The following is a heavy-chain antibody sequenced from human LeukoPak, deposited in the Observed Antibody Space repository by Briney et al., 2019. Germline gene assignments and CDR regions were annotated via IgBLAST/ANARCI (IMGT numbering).Heavy chain of an antibody. D-gene: IGHD3-22*01. J-gene: IGHJ4*02. CDR1: GYTFTSYG. CDR3: ARTRGDYYDSSGYPDY. CDR2: ISAYNGNT. V-gene: IGHV1-18*01. Sequence: GASMKVSCKASGYTFTSYGISWVRQAPGQGLEWMGWISAYNGNTNYAQKLQGRVTMTTDTSTSTAYMELRSLRSDDTAVYYCARTRGDYYDSSGYPDYWGQGTLVTVSS.